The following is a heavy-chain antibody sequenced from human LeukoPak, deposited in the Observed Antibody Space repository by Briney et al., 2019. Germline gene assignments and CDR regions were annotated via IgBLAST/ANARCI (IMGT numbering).Heavy chain of an antibody. CDR2: ICYSGGT. CDR3: ARRQEAWSAFDI. Sequence: SETLSLTCTVSCGPMNSYCRNWIRQPPGKGLQWIGYICYSGGTDYNPSIKSRVTISVETSKSQFSLKLSSVAAAETAVYYCARRQEAWSAFDIWGQGTMVTVSS. CDR1: CGPMNSYC. J-gene: IGHJ3*02. V-gene: IGHV4-59*01.